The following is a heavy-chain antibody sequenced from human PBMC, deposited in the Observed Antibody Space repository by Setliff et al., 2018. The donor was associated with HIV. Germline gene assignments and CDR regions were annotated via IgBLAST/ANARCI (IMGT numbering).Heavy chain of an antibody. CDR1: GGSISSYY. V-gene: IGHV4-59*01. J-gene: IGHJ4*02. CDR3: AREIYGGNSRPFDY. Sequence: ETLSLTCTVSGGSISSYYWSWIRQPPGKGLEWIGYIYYNGNTNYNPPLKSRVTISVDTSKNQLSLKLSSVTAADTAVYYCAREIYGGNSRPFDYWGQGTLVTVSS. D-gene: IGHD4-17*01. CDR2: IYYNGNT.